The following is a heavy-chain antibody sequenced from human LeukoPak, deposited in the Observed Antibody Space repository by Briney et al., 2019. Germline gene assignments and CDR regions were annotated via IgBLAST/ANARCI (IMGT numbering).Heavy chain of an antibody. Sequence: AGGSLRLSCAGSGFSFRSYWMSWVRQAPGKGLEWVANIKEDGSQKYYVDSVKGRFTVSRDNAKNSLYLQMNSLRAEDTAVYYCARDDYSASDSWGQGTLVTVSS. CDR2: IKEDGSQK. D-gene: IGHD4-11*01. CDR1: GFSFRSYW. CDR3: ARDDYSASDS. V-gene: IGHV3-7*04. J-gene: IGHJ4*02.